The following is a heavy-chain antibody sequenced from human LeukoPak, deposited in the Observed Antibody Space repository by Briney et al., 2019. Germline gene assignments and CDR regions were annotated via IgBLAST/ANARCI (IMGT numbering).Heavy chain of an antibody. CDR3: ARESGATYCGGGCYFGFDY. CDR1: GFTFSSYS. D-gene: IGHD2-21*02. V-gene: IGHV3-21*01. J-gene: IGHJ4*02. Sequence: GGSLRLSCAASGFTFSSYSMNWVRQAPGKGLEWVSSISSSSSYIYYADSVKGRFTISRDNAKNSLYLQMNSLRAEDTAVYYCARESGATYCGGGCYFGFDYWGQGTVVTVSS. CDR2: ISSSSSYI.